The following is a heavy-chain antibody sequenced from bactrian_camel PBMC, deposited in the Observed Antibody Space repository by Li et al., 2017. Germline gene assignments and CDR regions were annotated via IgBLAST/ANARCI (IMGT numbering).Heavy chain of an antibody. Sequence: QLVESGGGSVQAGGSLRLSCVWSGSSYPDYCMAWFRQTPGEEREAVATIYTDGTNTYYEDSVQGRFTISQARAKNTVYLQMDSLKPEDTAMYYCAADPRYYSCAYPVMAGRFGSWGQGTQVTVS. CDR3: AADPRYYSCAYPVMAGRFGS. J-gene: IGHJ6*01. V-gene: IGHV3S14*01. CDR2: IYTDGTNT. CDR1: GSSYPDYC. D-gene: IGHD2*01.